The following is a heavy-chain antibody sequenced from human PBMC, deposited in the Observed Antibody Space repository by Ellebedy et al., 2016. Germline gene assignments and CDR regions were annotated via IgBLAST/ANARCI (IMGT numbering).Heavy chain of an antibody. CDR1: GFTVSSNY. CDR3: ARALEANYYYYGMDV. CDR2: LYSGGTI. Sequence: GGSLRLSCAVSGFTVSSNYMSWVRQAPGKGLEWVSVLYSGGTIYYADSVKGRFTISRDNAKNSLYLQMNSLRAEDTAVYYCARALEANYYYYGMDVWGQGTTVTVSS. V-gene: IGHV3-66*01. J-gene: IGHJ6*02.